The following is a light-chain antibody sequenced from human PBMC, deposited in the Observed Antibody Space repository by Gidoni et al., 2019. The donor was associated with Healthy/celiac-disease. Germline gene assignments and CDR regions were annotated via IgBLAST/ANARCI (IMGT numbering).Light chain of an antibody. CDR2: GAS. J-gene: IGKJ1*01. CDR1: QSVSSSY. V-gene: IGKV3-20*01. Sequence: EIVLTQSTGTLSLSPGERATISCRDSQSVSSSYLAWYQQKPGQAPRLLIYGASSRATGIPDRFSGSGSGTDFTLTISRLEPEDFAVYYCQQYGSSPRTFGQGTKVEIK. CDR3: QQYGSSPRT.